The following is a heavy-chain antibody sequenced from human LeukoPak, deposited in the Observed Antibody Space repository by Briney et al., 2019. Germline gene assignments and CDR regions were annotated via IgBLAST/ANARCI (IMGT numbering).Heavy chain of an antibody. D-gene: IGHD4-23*01. J-gene: IGHJ4*02. V-gene: IGHV3-48*02. CDR3: ARHDYGGNSGDY. CDR1: GFTFSSYS. Sequence: PGGSLRLSCAASGFTFSSYSMNWVRQAPGKGLEWVSYIGTSSSTIYYADSVKGRFTISRDNAKMSLYLQMNSLRDEDTAVYYCARHDYGGNSGDYWGQGTLVTVSS. CDR2: IGTSSSTI.